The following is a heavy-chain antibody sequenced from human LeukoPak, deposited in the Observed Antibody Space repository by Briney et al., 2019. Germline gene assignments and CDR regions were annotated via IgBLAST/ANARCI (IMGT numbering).Heavy chain of an antibody. CDR3: VREGIYGGNSDPDY. D-gene: IGHD4-23*01. Sequence: GGSLRLSCAASGSTFSSCSMNWFRQAPGKGLEWVSYISSGSHIIYHADSVKGRFTISRDNAKNSLYLQMNSLRDEDTAVYYCVREGIYGGNSDPDYWGQGTLVTVSS. CDR2: ISSGSHII. V-gene: IGHV3-48*02. J-gene: IGHJ4*02. CDR1: GSTFSSCS.